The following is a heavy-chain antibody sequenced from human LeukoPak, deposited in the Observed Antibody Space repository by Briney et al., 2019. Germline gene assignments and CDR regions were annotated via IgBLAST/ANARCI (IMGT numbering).Heavy chain of an antibody. CDR1: GFTFSNYW. V-gene: IGHV3-7*05. CDR2: IKQDGSEQ. J-gene: IGHJ4*02. Sequence: SLILSCAASGFTFSNYWMSWVREAPGKGLEWVANIKQDGSEQYYVDSVKGRFTISRDNSKNSLYLQMNSLRAEDTAVYYCVRWSGSWYYWGQRTLLTVSS. D-gene: IGHD6-13*01. CDR3: VRWSGSWYY.